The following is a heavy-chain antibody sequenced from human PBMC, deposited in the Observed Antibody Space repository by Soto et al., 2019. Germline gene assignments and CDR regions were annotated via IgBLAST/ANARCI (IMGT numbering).Heavy chain of an antibody. CDR2: IYCSGST. Sequence: ASETLSLTCTVSGGSISSGDYYWSWIRQPPGKGLEWIGYIYCSGSTYYNPSLKSRVTISVDTSKNQFSLKLSSVTAADTAVYYCARDGRSRGYSYGLDYWGQGTLVTVSS. V-gene: IGHV4-30-4*01. J-gene: IGHJ4*02. D-gene: IGHD5-18*01. CDR1: GGSISSGDYY. CDR3: ARDGRSRGYSYGLDY.